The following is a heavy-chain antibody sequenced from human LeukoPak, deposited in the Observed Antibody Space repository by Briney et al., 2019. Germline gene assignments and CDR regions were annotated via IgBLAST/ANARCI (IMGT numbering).Heavy chain of an antibody. D-gene: IGHD4-17*01. Sequence: GGSLRLSCAASGFTFSNYAMHWVRQAPGKGLEWVAVISYDGSNKYYADSVKGRFTISRDNAKNSLYLQMNSLRAEDTAVYYCASGTTVTIFDYWGQGTLVTVSS. J-gene: IGHJ4*02. CDR1: GFTFSNYA. V-gene: IGHV3-30-3*01. CDR2: ISYDGSNK. CDR3: ASGTTVTIFDY.